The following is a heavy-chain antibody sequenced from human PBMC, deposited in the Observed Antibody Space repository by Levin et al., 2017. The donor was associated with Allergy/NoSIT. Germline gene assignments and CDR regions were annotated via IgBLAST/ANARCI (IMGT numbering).Heavy chain of an antibody. D-gene: IGHD3-10*01. CDR2: ISAFSGNT. J-gene: IGHJ6*02. V-gene: IGHV1-18*01. CDR3: ARDMGPPTIHYYYGMDV. Sequence: ASVKVSCKASNYSFTSYGINWVRQAPGQGLEWMGWISAFSGNTHYAEKLQGRVTMTRDTSTNTAHMELRNLRSDDTAVYYCARDMGPPTIHYYYGMDVWGQGTTVIVSS. CDR1: NYSFTSYG.